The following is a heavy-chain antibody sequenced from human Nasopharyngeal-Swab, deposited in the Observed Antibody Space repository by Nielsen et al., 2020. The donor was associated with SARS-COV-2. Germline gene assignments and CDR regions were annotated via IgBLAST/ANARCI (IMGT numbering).Heavy chain of an antibody. V-gene: IGHV3-74*01. Sequence: GGSLRLSCAASGFTFSSYWMHWVRQAPGKGLVWVSRINPDGSSTDYADSVKGRFTISRDNAKNSLYLQMNSLRAEDTALYYCAKDIGSYGDYVFDYWGQGTLVTVSS. D-gene: IGHD4-17*01. J-gene: IGHJ4*02. CDR3: AKDIGSYGDYVFDY. CDR2: INPDGSST. CDR1: GFTFSSYW.